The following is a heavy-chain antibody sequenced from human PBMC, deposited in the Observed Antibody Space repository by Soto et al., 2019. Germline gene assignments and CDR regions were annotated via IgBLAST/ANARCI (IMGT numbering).Heavy chain of an antibody. J-gene: IGHJ6*02. CDR2: ISYDGSNK. V-gene: IGHV3-30-3*01. CDR1: GFPFSSYA. Sequence: PGGSLRLSCAASGFPFSSYAMHWVRQAPGKGLEWVAVISYDGSNKYYADSVKGRFTISRDNSKNTLYLQMNSLRAEDTAVYYCARVRINTIFGVVTPDVWGQGTTVTVSS. CDR3: ARVRINTIFGVVTPDV. D-gene: IGHD3-3*01.